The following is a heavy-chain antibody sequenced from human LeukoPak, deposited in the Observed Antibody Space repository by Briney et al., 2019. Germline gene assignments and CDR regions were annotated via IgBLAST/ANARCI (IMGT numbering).Heavy chain of an antibody. Sequence: SETLSLTCAVSDDSFSSHYWTWILQPPGKGLEWIGYISYIGSTNYNPSLKSRVTISIDTSKNQFSLKLSSVTAADTAVYYCARDLVTATKGFDIWGQGTMVSVSS. CDR3: ARDLVTATKGFDI. CDR2: ISYIGST. J-gene: IGHJ3*02. CDR1: DDSFSSHY. V-gene: IGHV4-59*11. D-gene: IGHD4-17*01.